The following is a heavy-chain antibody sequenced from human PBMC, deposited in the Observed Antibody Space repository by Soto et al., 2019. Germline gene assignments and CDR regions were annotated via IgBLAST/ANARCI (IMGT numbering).Heavy chain of an antibody. J-gene: IGHJ4*02. Sequence: EVQLAESGGGMVQPGGSLRLSCVASGFTFSSYDMHWVRQAPGKGLEYVLSISSNGGTTYYGNSVKGRFTISRDNSKNTLYLQMGSLSAEDMAVYYCVRRVSGNYDYWGQGTLVTVSS. CDR1: GFTFSSYD. D-gene: IGHD1-7*01. V-gene: IGHV3-64*01. CDR2: ISSNGGTT. CDR3: VRRVSGNYDY.